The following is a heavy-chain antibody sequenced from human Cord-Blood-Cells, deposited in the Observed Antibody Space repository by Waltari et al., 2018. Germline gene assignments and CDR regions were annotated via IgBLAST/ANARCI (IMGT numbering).Heavy chain of an antibody. Sequence: QVQLVQSGAEVKKPGASVKVSCTVSGYTLTELSMHWVRQAPGKGLEWMGCYDAEDGETIYAQKIQGRVTMTEDTSTDTSYMELCSLRSEDTAVYYCATAPWNWNSDYFYYVMDVWGQVTTVTFSS. D-gene: IGHD1-7*01. CDR3: ATAPWNWNSDYFYYVMDV. CDR1: GYTLTELS. CDR2: YDAEDGET. V-gene: IGHV1-24*01. J-gene: IGHJ6*02.